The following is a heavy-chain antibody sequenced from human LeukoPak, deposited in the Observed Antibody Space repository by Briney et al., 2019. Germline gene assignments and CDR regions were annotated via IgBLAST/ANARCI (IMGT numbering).Heavy chain of an antibody. V-gene: IGHV4-59*12. J-gene: IGHJ4*02. CDR2: IYYSGST. CDR3: AREAEYYYDSSGYYYYFDY. D-gene: IGHD3-22*01. CDR1: GGSISSYY. Sequence: PSETLSLTCTVSGGSISSYYWSSIRQPPGKGLEWIGYIYYSGSTNYNPSLKSRVTISVDTSKNQFSLKLSSVTAADTAVYYCAREAEYYYDSSGYYYYFDYWGQGTLVTVSS.